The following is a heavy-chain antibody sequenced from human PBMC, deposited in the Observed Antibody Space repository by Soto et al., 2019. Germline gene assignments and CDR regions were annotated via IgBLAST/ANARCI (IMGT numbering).Heavy chain of an antibody. CDR2: IYYSGST. Sequence: QVQLQESGPGLVKPSQTLSLTCTVSGGSISSGGYYWSWIRQHPGKGLEWIGYIYYSGSTYYNPSLKSRVTISVDTSKNQFSLKLSSVTAAVTAVYYCARTPLYGVVVPAATPLFDYWGQGTLVTVSS. CDR3: ARTPLYGVVVPAATPLFDY. J-gene: IGHJ4*02. V-gene: IGHV4-31*03. D-gene: IGHD2-2*01. CDR1: GGSISSGGYY.